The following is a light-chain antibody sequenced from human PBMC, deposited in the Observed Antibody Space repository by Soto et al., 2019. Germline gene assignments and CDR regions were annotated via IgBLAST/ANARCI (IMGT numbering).Light chain of an antibody. J-gene: IGLJ2*01. V-gene: IGLV4-69*01. Sequence: QPVLTQSPSASASLGASVKLTCTLSSGHSSYAIAWHQQQPEKGPRYLMKLNSDGSHSKGDGIPDRFSGSSSGAERYLTSPSLQYEDEADYYCQTWGTGAVVFGGGTKLTVL. CDR1: SGHSSYA. CDR2: LNSDGSH. CDR3: QTWGTGAVV.